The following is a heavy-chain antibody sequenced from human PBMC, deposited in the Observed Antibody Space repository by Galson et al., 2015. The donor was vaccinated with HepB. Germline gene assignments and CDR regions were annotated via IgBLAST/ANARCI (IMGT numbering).Heavy chain of an antibody. V-gene: IGHV3-33*08. CDR3: ARDHSGWHSSGTPGY. D-gene: IGHD3-22*01. J-gene: IGHJ4*02. CDR1: GFTFSSYG. Sequence: SLRLSCAASGFTFSSYGMHWVRQAPGKGLEWVAVIWYDGSNKYYADSVKGRFTISRDNSKNTLYLQMNSLRAEDTAVYYCARDHSGWHSSGTPGYWGQGTLVTVSS. CDR2: IWYDGSNK.